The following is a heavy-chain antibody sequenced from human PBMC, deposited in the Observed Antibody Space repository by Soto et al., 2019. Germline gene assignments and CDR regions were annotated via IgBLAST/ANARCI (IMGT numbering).Heavy chain of an antibody. J-gene: IGHJ6*02. CDR2: IYHSGST. Sequence: PSETLSLTCAVSGGSISSSNWWSWVRQPPGKGLEWIGEIYHSGSTNYNPSLKSRVTISVDKSKNQFSLKLSSVTAADTAVYYCARSQWFGELLYSTTWNYYGMDVWGQGTTVTVSS. CDR1: GGSISSSNW. V-gene: IGHV4-4*02. D-gene: IGHD3-10*01. CDR3: ARSQWFGELLYSTTWNYYGMDV.